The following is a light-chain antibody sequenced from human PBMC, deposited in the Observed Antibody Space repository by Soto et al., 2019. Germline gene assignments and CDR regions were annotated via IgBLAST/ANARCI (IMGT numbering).Light chain of an antibody. J-gene: IGKJ4*01. Sequence: DIQMTQSPSSLSAYVGDRFTMTCRASQRISAYLNWYQHKPGKAPRLLIYTASSLQSGVPSRFSGSGSGTDFTLTISSLQPEDFATYYCQQSYNNPLTFGGGTKVDI. CDR2: TAS. CDR3: QQSYNNPLT. V-gene: IGKV1-39*01. CDR1: QRISAY.